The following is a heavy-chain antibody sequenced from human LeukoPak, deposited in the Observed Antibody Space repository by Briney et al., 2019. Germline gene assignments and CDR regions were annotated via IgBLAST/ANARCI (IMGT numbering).Heavy chain of an antibody. Sequence: GGSLRLSCAASGFTFSSYAMSWVRQAPGKGLGWVSAISGSGGSTYYADSVKGRFTISRDNSKNTLYLQMNSLRAEDTAVYYCAKAAVGARSLHYYYYYGMDVWGQGTTVTVSS. CDR1: GFTFSSYA. CDR2: ISGSGGST. D-gene: IGHD1-26*01. J-gene: IGHJ6*02. V-gene: IGHV3-23*01. CDR3: AKAAVGARSLHYYYYYGMDV.